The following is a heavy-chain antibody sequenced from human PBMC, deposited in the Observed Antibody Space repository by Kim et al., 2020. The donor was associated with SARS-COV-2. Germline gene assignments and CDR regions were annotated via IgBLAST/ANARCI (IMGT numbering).Heavy chain of an antibody. CDR2: ISGSGGST. CDR3: AKDINGDYYYGMDV. Sequence: GGSLRLSCAASGFTFSSYAMSWVRQAPGKGLEWVSAISGSGGSTYYADSVKGRFTISRDNSKNTLCLQMNSLRAEDTAVYYCAKDINGDYYYGMDVWGQGTTVTVSS. CDR1: GFTFSSYA. D-gene: IGHD2-8*01. V-gene: IGHV3-23*01. J-gene: IGHJ6*02.